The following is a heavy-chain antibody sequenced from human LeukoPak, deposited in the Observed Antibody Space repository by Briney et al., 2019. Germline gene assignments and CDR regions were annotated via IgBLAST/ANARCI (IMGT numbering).Heavy chain of an antibody. CDR3: ARERQLVPGYFDY. CDR1: GGSISSGDYY. D-gene: IGHD6-6*01. CDR2: IYYSGST. J-gene: IGHJ4*02. V-gene: IGHV4-30-4*08. Sequence: KPSETLSLTCTVSGGSISSGDYYWSWIRQPPGKGLEWIGYIYYSGSTYYNPSLKSRVTISVDTSKNQFSLKPSSVTAADTAAYYCARERQLVPGYFDYWGQGTLVTVSS.